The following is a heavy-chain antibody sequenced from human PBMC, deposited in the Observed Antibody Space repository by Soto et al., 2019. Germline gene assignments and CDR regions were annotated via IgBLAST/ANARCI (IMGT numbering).Heavy chain of an antibody. CDR3: ARWDYDSSGYHPIGIDY. CDR2: IYYSGST. J-gene: IGHJ4*02. Sequence: SETLSLTCTVSGGSISSYYWSWIRQPPGKGLEWIGYIYYSGSTNYNPSLKSRVTISVDTSKNQFSLKLSSVTAADTAVYYCARWDYDSSGYHPIGIDYWGQGTLVTVSS. CDR1: GGSISSYY. V-gene: IGHV4-59*01. D-gene: IGHD3-22*01.